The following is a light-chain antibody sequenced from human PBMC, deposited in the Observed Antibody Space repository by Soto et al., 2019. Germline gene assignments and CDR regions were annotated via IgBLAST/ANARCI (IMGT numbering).Light chain of an antibody. CDR1: SSHVGGYNS. Sequence: QSALTQPASVSGSPGQSITISCTGTSSHVGGYNSVSWYQQHPGKAPKLMIYDVSNRPSGVSNRFSGSKSVNTASLTISGLQAEDEADYYCSSYTSSSTVVFGGGTKLTVL. J-gene: IGLJ2*01. CDR2: DVS. V-gene: IGLV2-14*01. CDR3: SSYTSSSTVV.